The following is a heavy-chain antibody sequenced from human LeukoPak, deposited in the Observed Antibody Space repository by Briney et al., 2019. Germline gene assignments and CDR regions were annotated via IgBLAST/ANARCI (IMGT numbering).Heavy chain of an antibody. CDR2: INPNSGGT. CDR3: ARDPGGYDFDY. J-gene: IGHJ4*02. D-gene: IGHD5-12*01. V-gene: IGHV1-2*04. Sequence: ASVKVSCKASGYTFTGYYMHWVRQAPGQGLEWMGWINPNSGGTNYAQKFQGWVTMTRDTSISTAYMELSRLRSDDMAVYYCARDPGGYDFDYWGQGTLVTVSS. CDR1: GYTFTGYY.